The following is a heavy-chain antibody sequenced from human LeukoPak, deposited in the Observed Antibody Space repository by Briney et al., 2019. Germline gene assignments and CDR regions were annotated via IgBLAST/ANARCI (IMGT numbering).Heavy chain of an antibody. Sequence: PGGSLRLSCAASGFTFSSYSMNWVRQAPGKGLEWVSVIYSGGTTDYADSVKGRFTISRDHSKNTVYLQMNSLRAEDTAVYYCVRDGILSNSRRKDGFDIWGQGTMVTVSS. V-gene: IGHV3-66*01. CDR2: IYSGGTT. J-gene: IGHJ3*02. CDR3: VRDGILSNSRRKDGFDI. D-gene: IGHD3-9*01. CDR1: GFTFSSYS.